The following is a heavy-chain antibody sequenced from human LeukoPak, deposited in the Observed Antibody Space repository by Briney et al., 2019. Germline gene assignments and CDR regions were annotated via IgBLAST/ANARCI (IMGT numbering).Heavy chain of an antibody. J-gene: IGHJ5*02. CDR2: IYYSGST. CDR3: AREVGTSSGWYSWWFDP. CDR1: GGSISRLY. D-gene: IGHD6-19*01. V-gene: IGHV4-59*11. Sequence: PSETLSLTCTVSGGSISRLYWSWIRQPPGKGLEWIGYIYYSGSTNYNPSLKSRVTISVDTSKNQFSLKLSSVTAADTAVYYCAREVGTSSGWYSWWFDPWGQGTLVTVSS.